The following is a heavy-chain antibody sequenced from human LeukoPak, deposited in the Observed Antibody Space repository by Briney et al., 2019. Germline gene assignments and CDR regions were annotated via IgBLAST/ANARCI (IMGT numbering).Heavy chain of an antibody. V-gene: IGHV3-20*04. Sequence: GGSLRLSCAASGFTFDDYGMSWVRQAPGKGLEWVSDINWNGGSTSYADSVKGRFTISRDNAKNSLYLQMNSLRAEDTAVYYCAELGITMIGGAWGKGTTVTVSS. CDR3: AELGITMIGGA. D-gene: IGHD3-10*02. CDR2: INWNGGST. J-gene: IGHJ6*04. CDR1: GFTFDDYG.